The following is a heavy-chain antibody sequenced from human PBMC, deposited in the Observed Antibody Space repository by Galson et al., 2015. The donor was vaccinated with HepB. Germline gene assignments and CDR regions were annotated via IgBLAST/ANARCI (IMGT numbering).Heavy chain of an antibody. V-gene: IGHV3-7*01. CDR1: GFILRNYW. CDR3: ARVYWLVGGDYKSIDY. D-gene: IGHD2-21*02. Sequence: SLRLSCAGTGFILRNYWMSWVRQAPGKGLEWVANIKQDGSEKYYVGSVKGRFSISRDNAENSVYLQMNSLRAEDTAVYYCARVYWLVGGDYKSIDYWGQGTLVTVSS. J-gene: IGHJ4*02. CDR2: IKQDGSEK.